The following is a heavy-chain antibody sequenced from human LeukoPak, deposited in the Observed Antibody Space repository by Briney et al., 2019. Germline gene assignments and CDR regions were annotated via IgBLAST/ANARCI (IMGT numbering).Heavy chain of an antibody. Sequence: GGSLRLSCAASGFTFSDYYMSWIRQAPGKGLEWDSYISSSSSYTNYADSVKGRFTISRDNAKNSLYLQMNSLRAEDTAVYYCARLTMVRGVTNWYFDLWGRGTLVTVSS. V-gene: IGHV3-11*06. D-gene: IGHD3-10*01. J-gene: IGHJ2*01. CDR3: ARLTMVRGVTNWYFDL. CDR2: ISSSSSYT. CDR1: GFTFSDYY.